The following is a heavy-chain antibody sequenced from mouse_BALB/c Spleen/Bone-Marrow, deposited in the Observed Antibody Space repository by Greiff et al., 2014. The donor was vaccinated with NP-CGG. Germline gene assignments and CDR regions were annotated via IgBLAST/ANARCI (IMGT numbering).Heavy chain of an antibody. CDR3: ARHGNLRNYYAMDY. V-gene: IGHV1-66*01. CDR1: GYSFTSYY. CDR2: IFPGSGNT. J-gene: IGHJ4*01. D-gene: IGHD2-1*01. Sequence: QVQLQQSGPELVKPGASVKISCKASGYSFTSYYIHWVKQRPGQGLEWIGWIFPGSGNTKYNEKFKGKATLTADTSSSTAHMQLSSLTSEDSAVYFCARHGNLRNYYAMDYWGQGTSVTVPS.